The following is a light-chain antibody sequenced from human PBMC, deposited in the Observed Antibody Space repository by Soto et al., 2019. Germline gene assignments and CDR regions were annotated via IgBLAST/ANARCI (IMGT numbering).Light chain of an antibody. Sequence: QLVLTQSPSASASLGASVELTCTLSSEHSSYAIAWHQQQPEKGPRYLMKLNSDGSHSKGDGIPDRFSGSSSGAERYLTISSLQSEDEADYYCQTWGTGIQVFGGGTKLTVL. CDR1: SEHSSYA. CDR3: QTWGTGIQV. CDR2: LNSDGSH. J-gene: IGLJ3*02. V-gene: IGLV4-69*01.